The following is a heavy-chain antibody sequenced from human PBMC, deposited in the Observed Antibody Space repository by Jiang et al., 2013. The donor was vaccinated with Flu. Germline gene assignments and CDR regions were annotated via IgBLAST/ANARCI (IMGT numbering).Heavy chain of an antibody. CDR2: MMPIFDTT. D-gene: IGHD6-13*01. V-gene: IGHV1-69*06. J-gene: IGHJ5*01. Sequence: QLVESGAEVKKPGSSVKVSCKDSGDTFSSYAISWVRQAPGQGLEWMGGMMPIFDTTNYAQRFQGRVTITADKSTSTAYMELSNLRSEDTAVYYCARDGTGYGSSWFVSWGQGTLVTVSS. CDR3: ARDGTGYGSSWFVS. CDR1: GDTFSSYA.